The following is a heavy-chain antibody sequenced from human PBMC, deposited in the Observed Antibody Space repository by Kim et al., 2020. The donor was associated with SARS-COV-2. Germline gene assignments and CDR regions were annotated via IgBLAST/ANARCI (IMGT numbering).Heavy chain of an antibody. Sequence: SETLSLTCAVYGGSFSGYSWSWIRQPPGKGLEWIGEINHSGSTNYNPSLKSRVTISVDTSKNQFSLKLSSVTAADTAVYYCARGGTIFGVVIHRAYYMDVWGKGTTVTVSS. CDR2: INHSGST. J-gene: IGHJ6*03. D-gene: IGHD3-3*01. CDR1: GGSFSGYS. V-gene: IGHV4-34*01. CDR3: ARGGTIFGVVIHRAYYMDV.